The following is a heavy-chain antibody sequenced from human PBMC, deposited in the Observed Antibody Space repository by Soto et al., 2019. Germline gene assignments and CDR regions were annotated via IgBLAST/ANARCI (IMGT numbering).Heavy chain of an antibody. V-gene: IGHV3-74*01. J-gene: IGHJ4*02. CDR1: GFTLSTGW. Sequence: EVQLVESGGGLVQPGGSLRISCAAPGFTLSTGWMLWVRQTPGKGLLWVSRISSDGRSTNYADSVGGRFTVSWDNARNTLYLQMSSLRVEDTAVYYCTSGAAFRGQGILVTVSS. CDR3: TSGAAF. D-gene: IGHD6-25*01. CDR2: ISSDGRST.